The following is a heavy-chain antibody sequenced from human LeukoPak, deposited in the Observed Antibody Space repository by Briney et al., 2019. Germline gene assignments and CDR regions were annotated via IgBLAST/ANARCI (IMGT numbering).Heavy chain of an antibody. CDR2: IYYSGST. CDR1: GGSISSYY. CDR3: ARDFVNAYGSGSYYNGAWFDP. V-gene: IGHV4-59*01. Sequence: SETLSLTCTVSGGSISSYYWSWIRQPPGKGLEWIGYIYYSGSTNYNPSLKSRVTISVDTSKNQFSLKLSSVTAADTAVYYCARDFVNAYGSGSYYNGAWFDPWGQGTLVTVSS. D-gene: IGHD3-10*01. J-gene: IGHJ5*02.